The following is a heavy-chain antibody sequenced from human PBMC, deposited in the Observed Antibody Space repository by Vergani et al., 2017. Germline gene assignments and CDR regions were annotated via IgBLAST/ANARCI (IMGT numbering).Heavy chain of an antibody. CDR3: ALIRIAARWRVWNYYMDV. J-gene: IGHJ6*03. Sequence: QVQLQQWGAGLLKPSETLSLTCAVYGGSFSGYYWSWIRQPPGKGLEWIGEINHSGSTNYNPSLKSRVTISVDTSKNQFSLKLSSVTAADTAVYYCALIRIAARWRVWNYYMDVWGKGTTVTVSS. CDR2: INHSGST. V-gene: IGHV4-34*01. CDR1: GGSFSGYY. D-gene: IGHD6-6*01.